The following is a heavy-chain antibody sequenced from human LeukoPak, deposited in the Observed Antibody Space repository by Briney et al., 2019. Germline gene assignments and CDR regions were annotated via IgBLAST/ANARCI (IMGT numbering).Heavy chain of an antibody. J-gene: IGHJ4*02. V-gene: IGHV3-74*01. D-gene: IGHD1-7*01. CDR3: ATAGNYRFDN. CDR2: IDSNGNTI. Sequence: GGSLRLSCAGSGFTFSNTRMHWVRQAPGEGLVWVSRIDSNGNTINYADSVKGRFTISRDSARNTLYLQMNGLRVEDTALYFCATAGNYRFDNWGQGTLVTVSS. CDR1: GFTFSNTR.